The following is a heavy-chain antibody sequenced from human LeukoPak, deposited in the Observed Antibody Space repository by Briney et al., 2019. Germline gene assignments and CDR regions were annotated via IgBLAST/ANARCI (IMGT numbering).Heavy chain of an antibody. Sequence: GASVKVSCKASGYTFDNFYIHWVRQAPGQGPEWMGWINGNGGGTQYAKKFQGRVTMTRVTAISTVSMDLSGLRPDDTAIYYCARDEGSTYNQLDYWGQGTLVTVSS. V-gene: IGHV1-2*02. CDR2: INGNGGGT. J-gene: IGHJ4*02. D-gene: IGHD1-14*01. CDR3: ARDEGSTYNQLDY. CDR1: GYTFDNFY.